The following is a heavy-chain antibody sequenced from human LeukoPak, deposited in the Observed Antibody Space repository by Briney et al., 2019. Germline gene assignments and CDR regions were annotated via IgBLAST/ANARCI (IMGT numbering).Heavy chain of an antibody. Sequence: PGGSLRLSCTVSGFTVSSNSMSWVRQAPGKGLEWVSFIYSDNTHYSDSVKGRFTISRDNAKNSVYLQMNSLRAEDTAVYYCARGVLNPQLYGYWGQGTLVTVSS. CDR2: IYSDNT. CDR1: GFTVSSNS. CDR3: ARGVLNPQLYGY. V-gene: IGHV3-53*01. D-gene: IGHD2-2*01. J-gene: IGHJ4*02.